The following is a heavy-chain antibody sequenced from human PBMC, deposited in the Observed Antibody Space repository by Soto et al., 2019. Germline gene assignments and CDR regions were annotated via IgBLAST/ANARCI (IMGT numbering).Heavy chain of an antibody. CDR3: ARMGSFVGLDTKRRNYYYYYMDV. V-gene: IGHV4-34*01. D-gene: IGHD1-26*01. CDR1: GGSFSGYY. J-gene: IGHJ6*03. CDR2: INHSGST. Sequence: PSETLSLTCAVYGGSFSGYYWSLIRQPPGKGLEWIGEINHSGSTNYNPSLKSRVTISVDTSKNQFSLKLSSVTAADTAVYYCARMGSFVGLDTKRRNYYYYYMDVWGKGTTVTVSS.